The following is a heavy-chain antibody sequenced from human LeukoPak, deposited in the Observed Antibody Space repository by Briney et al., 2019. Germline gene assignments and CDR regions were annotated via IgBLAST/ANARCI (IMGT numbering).Heavy chain of an antibody. CDR3: ARTASGSYYGTDY. Sequence: GGSPRLSCAASGFTFSSYWMHWVRQAPGKGLVWVSRINSDGSSTSYADSVKGRFTISRDNAKNTLYLQMNSLRAEDTAVYYCARTASGSYYGTDYWGQGTLVTVSS. D-gene: IGHD1-26*01. V-gene: IGHV3-74*01. J-gene: IGHJ4*02. CDR2: INSDGSST. CDR1: GFTFSSYW.